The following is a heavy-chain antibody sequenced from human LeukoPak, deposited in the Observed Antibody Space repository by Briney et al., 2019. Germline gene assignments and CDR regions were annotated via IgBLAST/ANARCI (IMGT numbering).Heavy chain of an antibody. CDR2: VNHSGRT. D-gene: IGHD1-26*01. CDR3: ARPTYSGSLNSMDV. J-gene: IGHJ6*02. V-gene: IGHV4-34*01. Sequence: SETLSLTCGVFGGTFSGYYWTWIRQPPGKGLEWIGEVNHSGRTNYNPSLKSRVTISVDTSKNQFSLKLSSVTAADTAVYYCARPTYSGSLNSMDVWGRGTTVTVSS. CDR1: GGTFSGYY.